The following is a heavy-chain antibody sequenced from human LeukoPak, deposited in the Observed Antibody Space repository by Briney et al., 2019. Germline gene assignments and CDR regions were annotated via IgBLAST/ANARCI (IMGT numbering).Heavy chain of an antibody. D-gene: IGHD3-3*01. CDR3: ARDRPHTDTTFGVVITSYYFDY. V-gene: IGHV3-11*01. Sequence: GGSLRLSCAASGFTFSDYYMSWIRQAPGKGLEWVSYISSSGSTIYYADSVKGRFTISRDNAKNSLYLQMNSLRAEDTAVYYCARDRPHTDTTFGVVITSYYFDYWGQGTLVTVSS. J-gene: IGHJ4*02. CDR2: ISSSGSTI. CDR1: GFTFSDYY.